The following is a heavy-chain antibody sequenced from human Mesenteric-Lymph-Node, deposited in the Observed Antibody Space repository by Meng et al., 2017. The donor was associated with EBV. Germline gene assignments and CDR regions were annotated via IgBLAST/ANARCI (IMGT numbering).Heavy chain of an antibody. CDR3: ARGTYFDSTGSSTRRSFFQY. V-gene: IGHV3-30-3*01. CDR2: VSYDGTNK. Sequence: QVQRVESGXGVVQPXRCLRLACAASGFTFSSYAMHWVRQAPGKGLEWVAVVSYDGTNKYYADSVEGRFTISRDNSMDTLYMQMNSLRAEDTAVYYCARGTYFDSTGSSTRRSFFQYWGQGTLVTVSS. J-gene: IGHJ1*01. CDR1: GFTFSSYA. D-gene: IGHD3-22*01.